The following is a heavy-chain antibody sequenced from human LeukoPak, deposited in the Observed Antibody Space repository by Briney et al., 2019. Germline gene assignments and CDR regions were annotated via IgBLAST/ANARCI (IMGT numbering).Heavy chain of an antibody. Sequence: GGSLRLSCAASVFTFSSYAMSWVRQAPGKGLEWVSAISGSGGSTYYADSVKGRFTISRDNSKNTLYLQMNSLRAEDTAVYSCAKDQSSTHLYDYWGQGTLVTVSS. V-gene: IGHV3-23*01. CDR1: VFTFSSYA. CDR2: ISGSGGST. J-gene: IGHJ4*02. CDR3: AKDQSSTHLYDY. D-gene: IGHD6-13*01.